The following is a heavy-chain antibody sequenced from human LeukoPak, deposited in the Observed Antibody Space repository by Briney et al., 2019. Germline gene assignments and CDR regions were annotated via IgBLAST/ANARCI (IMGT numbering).Heavy chain of an antibody. V-gene: IGHV3-21*01. Sequence: PGGSLRLSCAAPGFTFSNYNMNWVRQAPGKGLEWISSITSSSSYKFYADSVKGRFTISRDNAKNSLYLQMNSLRAEDTAVYYCARDLYSGAYYEGYYYYYMDVWGKGTTVTVSS. CDR3: ARDLYSGAYYEGYYYYYMDV. CDR2: ITSSSSYK. CDR1: GFTFSNYN. D-gene: IGHD1-26*01. J-gene: IGHJ6*03.